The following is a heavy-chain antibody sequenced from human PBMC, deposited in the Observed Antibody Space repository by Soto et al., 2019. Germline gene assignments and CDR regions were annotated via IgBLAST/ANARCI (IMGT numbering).Heavy chain of an antibody. Sequence: QVQLVQSGAEVKKPGASVKVSCKASGYTFTGYYMHWVRQAPGQGLEWMGWINPNSGGTNYAQKFQGWVTTTRGTSIRTAYMALSRLTSDDTAVYYCGRDLSPTVLGLRHYYGMDVWGQGTRVTVSS. CDR1: GYTFTGYY. J-gene: IGHJ6*01. CDR3: GRDLSPTVLGLRHYYGMDV. CDR2: INPNSGGT. D-gene: IGHD2-8*02. V-gene: IGHV1-2*04.